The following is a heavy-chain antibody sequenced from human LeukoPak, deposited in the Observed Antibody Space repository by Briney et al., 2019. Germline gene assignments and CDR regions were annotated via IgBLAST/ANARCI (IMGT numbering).Heavy chain of an antibody. V-gene: IGHV4-30-4*01. CDR2: IYYSGST. J-gene: IGHJ4*02. D-gene: IGHD2-2*01. CDR3: ARYCSSTSCYDFDY. Sequence: SQTLSLTCTVSGGSISSGDYYWSWIRQPPGKGLEWIGYIYYSGSTYYNPSLKSRVTISVDTSKNQFSLKLSSVTAADTAVYYCARYCSSTSCYDFDYWGQGTLVTVSS. CDR1: GGSISSGDYY.